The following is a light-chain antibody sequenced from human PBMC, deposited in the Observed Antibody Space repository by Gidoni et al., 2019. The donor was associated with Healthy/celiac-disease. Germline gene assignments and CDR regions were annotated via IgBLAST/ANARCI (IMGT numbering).Light chain of an antibody. V-gene: IGKV1-9*01. Sequence: DIQLTQSPSFLSASVGDRVTITCRASQGIRSYLAWYQQKPGKAPKLLIYAASTLQSGVPPRFSGSGSGTEFTLTISSLQPEDFATYYCQQLNSYPSTFGGGTKVEIK. J-gene: IGKJ4*01. CDR2: AAS. CDR3: QQLNSYPST. CDR1: QGIRSY.